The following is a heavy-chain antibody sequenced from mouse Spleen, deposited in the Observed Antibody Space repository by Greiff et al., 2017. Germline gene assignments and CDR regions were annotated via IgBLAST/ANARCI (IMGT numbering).Heavy chain of an antibody. J-gene: IGHJ4*01. CDR1: GFSLTSYG. CDR2: IWSGGST. Sequence: VKLMESGPGLVQPSQSLSITCTVSGFSLTSYGVHWVRQSPGKGLEWLGVIWSGGSTDYNAAFISRLSISKDNSKSQVFFKMNSLQADDTVIYYCARNEGYYYAMDYWGQGTSVTVSS. CDR3: ARNEGYYYAMDY. D-gene: IGHD2-3*01. V-gene: IGHV2-4-1*01.